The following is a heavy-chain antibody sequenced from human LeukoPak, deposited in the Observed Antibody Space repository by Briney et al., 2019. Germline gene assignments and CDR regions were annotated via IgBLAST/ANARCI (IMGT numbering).Heavy chain of an antibody. D-gene: IGHD3-10*01. J-gene: IGHJ4*02. CDR3: AKTYYGSGSYHY. Sequence: GGCLRLSCAASGFTFSSYGMSWVRQAPGKGLEWVSAISGSGGSTYYADSVKGRFTISRDNSKNTLYLQMNSLRAEDTAVYYCAKTYYGSGSYHYWGQGTLVTVSS. CDR2: ISGSGGST. V-gene: IGHV3-23*01. CDR1: GFTFSSYG.